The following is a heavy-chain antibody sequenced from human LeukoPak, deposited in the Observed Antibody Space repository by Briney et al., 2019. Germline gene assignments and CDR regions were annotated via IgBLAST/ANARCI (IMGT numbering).Heavy chain of an antibody. Sequence: GGSLRHSCAASGFTFSSYAMSWVRQAPGKGLEWVSAIRGSGGSTYYADSVKGRFTISRDNSKNTLYLQMNSLRAEDTAVYYCASQGGLLWFGELSGGMDVWGQGTTVTVSS. CDR1: GFTFSSYA. CDR3: ASQGGLLWFGELSGGMDV. CDR2: IRGSGGST. D-gene: IGHD3-10*01. V-gene: IGHV3-23*01. J-gene: IGHJ6*02.